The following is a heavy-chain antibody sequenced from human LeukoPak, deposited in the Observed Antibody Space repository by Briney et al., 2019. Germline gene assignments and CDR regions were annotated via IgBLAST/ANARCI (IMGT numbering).Heavy chain of an antibody. V-gene: IGHV3-21*01. J-gene: IGHJ4*02. CDR1: GFTFSSYS. CDR3: ARGSTYYDFWSGLSFGY. Sequence: GGSLRLSCAASGFTFSSYSMNWVRQAPGKGLEWVSSISSSSSYIYYADSVKGRFTISRDNAKNSLYLQMISLRAEDTAVYYCARGSTYYDFWSGLSFGYWGQGTLVTVSS. CDR2: ISSSSSYI. D-gene: IGHD3-3*01.